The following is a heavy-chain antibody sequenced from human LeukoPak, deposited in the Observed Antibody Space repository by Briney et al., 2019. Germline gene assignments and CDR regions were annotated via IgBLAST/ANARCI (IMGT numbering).Heavy chain of an antibody. CDR1: GGSISSYY. D-gene: IGHD2-2*02. V-gene: IGHV4-59*08. Sequence: PSETLSLTCTVSGGSISSYYWSWIRQPPGKGLEWIGYIYYSGSTNYNPSLKSRVTISVDTPKNQFSLKLSSVTAADTAVYYCARHVGYCTSPSCNTRGYYYYMDVWGKGTTVTVSS. CDR3: ARHVGYCTSPSCNTRGYYYYMDV. J-gene: IGHJ6*03. CDR2: IYYSGST.